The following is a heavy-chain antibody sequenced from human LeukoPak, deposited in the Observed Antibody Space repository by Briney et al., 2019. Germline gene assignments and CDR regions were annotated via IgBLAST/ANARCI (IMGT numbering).Heavy chain of an antibody. CDR1: GFTFSSYS. V-gene: IGHV3-21*01. Sequence: GGSLRLSCAASGFTFSSYSMNWVRQAPGKGLEWVSSISSSSSYIDYADSVKGRFTISRDNAKNSLYLQMNSLRAEDTAVYYCARDAYCGGDCYPDYWGQGTLVTVSS. J-gene: IGHJ4*02. CDR2: ISSSSSYI. CDR3: ARDAYCGGDCYPDY. D-gene: IGHD2-21*02.